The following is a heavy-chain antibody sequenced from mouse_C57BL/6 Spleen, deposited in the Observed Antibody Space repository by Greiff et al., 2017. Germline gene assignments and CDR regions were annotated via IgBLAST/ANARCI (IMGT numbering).Heavy chain of an antibody. CDR1: GYTFTSYW. J-gene: IGHJ3*01. Sequence: QVQLQQPGAELVKPGASVKMSCKASGYTFTSYWITWVKQRPGQGLEWIGDIYPGSGSTNYNEKFKSKATLTVDTSSSTAYMQLSSLTSEDSAVYYCARSQDYESSWFAYWGQGTLVTVSA. CDR2: IYPGSGST. CDR3: ARSQDYESSWFAY. V-gene: IGHV1-55*01. D-gene: IGHD2-4*01.